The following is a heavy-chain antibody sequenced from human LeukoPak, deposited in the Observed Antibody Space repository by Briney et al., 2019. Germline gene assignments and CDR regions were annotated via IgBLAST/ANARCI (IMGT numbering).Heavy chain of an antibody. CDR3: AKGLHSGWFDY. Sequence: GGSLRPSCAASGFTFSSYAMSWVRQAPGKGLEWVSGISDSGGNTYYADSVKGRFTISRDNSKNTLFLQMNSLRTDDRAMYYCAKGLHSGWFDYWGQGALVTVSS. CDR2: ISDSGGNT. CDR1: GFTFSSYA. J-gene: IGHJ4*02. V-gene: IGHV3-23*01. D-gene: IGHD6-19*01.